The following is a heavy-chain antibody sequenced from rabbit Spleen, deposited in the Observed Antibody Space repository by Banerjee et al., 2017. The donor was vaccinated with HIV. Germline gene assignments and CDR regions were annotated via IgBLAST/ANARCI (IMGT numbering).Heavy chain of an antibody. V-gene: IGHV1S40*01. CDR1: GFSFSSRYW. D-gene: IGHD3-1*01. CDR2: IFTGSSGTT. CDR3: ARDGDDAGYDFFL. J-gene: IGHJ3*01. Sequence: QSLEESGGDLVKPGASLTLTCTASGFSFSSRYWISWVRQAPEKGLEWIADIFTGSSGTTYYASWAKGRFTGSKTSSTTVTLQMTSLTAADTATYFCARDGDDAGYDFFLWGQGTLVT.